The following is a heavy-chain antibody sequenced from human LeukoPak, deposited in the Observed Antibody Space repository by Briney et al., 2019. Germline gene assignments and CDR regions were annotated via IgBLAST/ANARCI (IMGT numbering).Heavy chain of an antibody. CDR3: AREIPLVGATDY. V-gene: IGHV4-4*07. CDR1: GGSISSYY. D-gene: IGHD1-26*01. Sequence: SETLSLTCTVSGGSISSYYWSWIRQPAGKRLEWIGRIYTSGSTNYNPSLKSRVTMSVDTSKNQFSLKLSSVTAADTAVYYCAREIPLVGATDYWGQGTLVTVSS. J-gene: IGHJ4*02. CDR2: IYTSGST.